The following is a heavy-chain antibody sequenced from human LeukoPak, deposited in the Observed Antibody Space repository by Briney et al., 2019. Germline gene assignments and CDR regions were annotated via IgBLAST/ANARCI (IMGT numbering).Heavy chain of an antibody. CDR2: IYTSGST. Sequence: ASETLSLTCTVSGGSISSYYWSWIRQPAGKGLEWIGRIYTSGSTNYNPSLKSRVTISVDTSKNQFSLKLSSVTAADTAVYYCARDRTAAVWFDPWGQGTLVTVSS. D-gene: IGHD6-13*01. CDR3: ARDRTAAVWFDP. V-gene: IGHV4-4*07. J-gene: IGHJ5*02. CDR1: GGSISSYY.